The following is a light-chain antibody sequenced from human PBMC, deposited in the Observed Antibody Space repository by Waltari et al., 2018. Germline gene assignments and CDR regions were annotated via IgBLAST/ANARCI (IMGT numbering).Light chain of an antibody. J-gene: IGLJ2*01. Sequence: SSELTQPPSVSVSPGQTASISCSGDQLRNLHVSWYQQKPGQSPVLVISLDNRRPSGIPERFSGSNSGNTATLTISGTQAMDEADYYCQAWDRTSVVFGGGTKLTVL. CDR2: LDN. CDR1: QLRNLH. V-gene: IGLV3-1*01. CDR3: QAWDRTSVV.